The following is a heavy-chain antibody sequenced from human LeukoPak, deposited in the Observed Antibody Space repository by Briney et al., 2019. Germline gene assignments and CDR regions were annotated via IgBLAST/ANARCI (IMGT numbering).Heavy chain of an antibody. D-gene: IGHD1-1*01. CDR2: LDPSGSQK. CDR3: AIWTSGNY. V-gene: IGHV3-7*01. J-gene: IGHJ4*02. Sequence: GGSLRLSCAASGFTFNRSWMNWVRQATGKGLEWVANLDPSGSQKRYVDSVKGRFIISKDNPGASLYLDMYSLRAEDTAIYYCAIWTSGNYWGQGTLVTVSS. CDR1: GFTFNRSW.